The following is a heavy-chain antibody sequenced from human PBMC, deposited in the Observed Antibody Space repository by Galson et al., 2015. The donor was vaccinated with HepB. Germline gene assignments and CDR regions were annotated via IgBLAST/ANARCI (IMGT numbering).Heavy chain of an antibody. D-gene: IGHD5-18*01. Sequence: SVKVSCKASGYSFRNSRIHWVRQAPGQGLEWIGWIHAGNGDTQYSDKFQGRVTITRDTSASTAFMELSSLKSGDTAVYYCARIQDTAIDPFDSWGQGTLVSVSS. V-gene: IGHV1-3*01. CDR1: GYSFRNSR. CDR2: IHAGNGDT. J-gene: IGHJ4*02. CDR3: ARIQDTAIDPFDS.